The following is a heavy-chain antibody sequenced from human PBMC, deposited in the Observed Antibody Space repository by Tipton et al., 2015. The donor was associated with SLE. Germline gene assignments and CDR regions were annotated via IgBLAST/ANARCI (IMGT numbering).Heavy chain of an antibody. V-gene: IGHV3-9*01. J-gene: IGHJ4*02. CDR1: GFTFDDYA. CDR3: AKDTQGYYGAVSYGGYGGFDS. CDR2: ISWNSDSI. D-gene: IGHD3-10*01. Sequence: SLRLSCAASGFTFDDYAMHWVRQAPGKGLEWVSGISWNSDSIGYADSVKGRFIISRDNAKNSLYLQMNSLRAEDTALYYCAKDTQGYYGAVSYGGYGGFDSWAQGTRFTVSS.